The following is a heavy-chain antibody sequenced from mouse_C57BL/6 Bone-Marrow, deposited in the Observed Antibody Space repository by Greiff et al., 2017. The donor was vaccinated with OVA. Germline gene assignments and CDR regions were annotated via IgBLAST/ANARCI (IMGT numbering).Heavy chain of an antibody. CDR3: ARRYYDYDHFDY. CDR1: GFTFSDYY. D-gene: IGHD2-4*01. J-gene: IGHJ2*01. CDR2: ISNGGGST. V-gene: IGHV5-12*01. Sequence: EVKLMESGGGLVQPGGSLKLSCAASGFTFSDYYMYWVRQTPEKRLEWVAYISNGGGSTYYPDTVKGRFTISRDNAKNTLYLQMSRLKSEDTAMYYCARRYYDYDHFDYWGQGTTLTFSS.